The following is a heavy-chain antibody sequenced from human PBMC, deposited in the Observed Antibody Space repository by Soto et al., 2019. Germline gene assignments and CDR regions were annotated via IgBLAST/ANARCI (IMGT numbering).Heavy chain of an antibody. CDR2: IYWNDDK. J-gene: IGHJ5*01. CDR3: AHRPIARSSWYKEDWFAP. Sequence: QITLKESGPTLVKPTQTLTLTCTFSGFSLSTSGVGVGWIRQPPGKALEWHALIYWNDDKRYSPSLKSRLTITKDTSKNQVVLTMTIMDPEDTDTYYCAHRPIARSSWYKEDWFAPRGQGTLVTVSS. V-gene: IGHV2-5*01. CDR1: GFSLSTSGVG. D-gene: IGHD6-13*01.